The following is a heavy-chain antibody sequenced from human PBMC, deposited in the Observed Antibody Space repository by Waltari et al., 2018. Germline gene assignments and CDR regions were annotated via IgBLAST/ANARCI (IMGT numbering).Heavy chain of an antibody. CDR1: GFTFVDYA. V-gene: IGHV3-9*01. D-gene: IGHD3-10*01. Sequence: EVQLVESGGGLVQPVRSLRLSCAASGFTFVDYAIHWVRQAPGKGLEWVSGISWNSGSIGYADSVKGRFTISRDNAKNSLYLQMNSLRAEDTALYYCAKGLNYGSGRGGVDYWGQGTLVTVSS. CDR2: ISWNSGSI. J-gene: IGHJ4*02. CDR3: AKGLNYGSGRGGVDY.